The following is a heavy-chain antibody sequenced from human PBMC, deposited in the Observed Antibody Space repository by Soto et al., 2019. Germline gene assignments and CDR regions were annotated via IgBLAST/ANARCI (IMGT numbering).Heavy chain of an antibody. CDR1: GYTFTGYY. D-gene: IGHD6-13*01. CDR2: INPNSGGT. CDR3: ARDPIAAAGEPFDY. Sequence: ASVEVSCKASGYTFTGYYMHWGRQAPGQGLEWMGWINPNSGGTNYAQKFQGRVTMTRDTSISTAYMELSRLRSDDTAVYYCARDPIAAAGEPFDYWGQGTLVTVSS. J-gene: IGHJ4*02. V-gene: IGHV1-2*02.